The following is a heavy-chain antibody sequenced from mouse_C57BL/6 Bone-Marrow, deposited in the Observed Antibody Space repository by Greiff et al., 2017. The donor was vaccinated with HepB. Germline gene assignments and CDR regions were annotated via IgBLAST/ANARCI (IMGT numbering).Heavy chain of an antibody. CDR3: ASFITTVVAGDYFDY. CDR1: GFNIKNTY. J-gene: IGHJ2*01. V-gene: IGHV14-3*01. Sequence: VQLKQSVAELVRPGASVKLSCTASGFNIKNTYMHWVKQRPEQGLEWIGRIDPANGNTKYAPKFQGKATITADTSSNTAYLQLSSLTSEDTAIYYCASFITTVVAGDYFDYWGQGTTLTVSS. CDR2: IDPANGNT. D-gene: IGHD1-1*01.